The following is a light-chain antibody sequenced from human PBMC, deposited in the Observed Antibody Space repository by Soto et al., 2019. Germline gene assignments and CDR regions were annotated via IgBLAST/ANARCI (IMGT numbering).Light chain of an antibody. CDR1: QSVSSNN. V-gene: IGKV3-20*01. J-gene: IGKJ1*01. CDR3: QQRGT. Sequence: EIVLTQSPGTLSLSPGERATLSCRASQSVSSNNLAWYQQRPGQAPRLLIYGASSRATGIPDRFSGSGSGTDFTLTISRLEPEDFAVYYCQQRGTFGQGTKVDI. CDR2: GAS.